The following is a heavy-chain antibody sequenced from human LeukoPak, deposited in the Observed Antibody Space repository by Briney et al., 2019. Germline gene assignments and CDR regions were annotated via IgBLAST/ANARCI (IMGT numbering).Heavy chain of an antibody. CDR1: GFTFSSYS. V-gene: IGHV3-48*04. D-gene: IGHD1-26*01. Sequence: GGSLRLSCAASGFTFSSYSMNWVRQAPGKGLEWVSYISSSGSTIYYADSVKGRFTISRDNAKNSLYLQMNSLRAEDTAVYYCARDTELLAFDIWGQGTMVTVSS. CDR3: ARDTELLAFDI. J-gene: IGHJ3*02. CDR2: ISSSGSTI.